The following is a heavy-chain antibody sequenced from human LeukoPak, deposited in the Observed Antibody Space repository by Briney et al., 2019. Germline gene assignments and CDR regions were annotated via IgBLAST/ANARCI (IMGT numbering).Heavy chain of an antibody. Sequence: SETLSLTCAVYGGSFSGYYWSWIRQPPGKGLEWIGEINHSGSTNYNPSLKSRVTISVDTFKNQFSLKLSSVTAADTAVYYCARGIYDFWSGYYRGYYGMDVWGQGTTVTVSS. V-gene: IGHV4-34*01. CDR3: ARGIYDFWSGYYRGYYGMDV. J-gene: IGHJ6*02. CDR1: GGSFSGYY. CDR2: INHSGST. D-gene: IGHD3-3*01.